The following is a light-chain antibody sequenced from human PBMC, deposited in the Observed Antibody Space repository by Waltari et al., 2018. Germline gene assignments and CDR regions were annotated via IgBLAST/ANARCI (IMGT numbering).Light chain of an antibody. V-gene: IGKV3-11*01. CDR3: QQRSNWPPT. J-gene: IGKJ1*01. CDR2: DTS. CDR1: QRVSNM. Sequence: EIVLTQSPGTLSLSPGERATLSCRASQRVSNMLAWYQQKPGQAPRLLIYDTSNRATGIPARFSCRGSGTDFTLTISSLEPEDFAVYYCQQRSNWPPTFGQGTKVEI.